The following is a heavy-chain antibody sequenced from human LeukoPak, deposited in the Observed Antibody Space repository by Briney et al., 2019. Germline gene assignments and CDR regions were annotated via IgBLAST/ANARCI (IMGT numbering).Heavy chain of an antibody. CDR1: GYTFTSYY. J-gene: IGHJ4*02. CDR3: ARAGYGGNYDY. V-gene: IGHV1-46*01. Sequence: GASVKVSCKASGYTFTSYYMHWVRQAPGQGLEWMGIINPSGGSTSYAQKFQGRATMTRDTSTSTVYMELSSLRSEDTAVYYCARAGYGGNYDYWGQGTLVTVSS. CDR2: INPSGGST. D-gene: IGHD4-23*01.